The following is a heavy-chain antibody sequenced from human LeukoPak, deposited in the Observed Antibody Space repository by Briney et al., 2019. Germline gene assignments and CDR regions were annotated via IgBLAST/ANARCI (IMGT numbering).Heavy chain of an antibody. CDR2: INPNNGGT. V-gene: IGHV1-2*02. CDR1: GYTFTGYY. CDR3: AREISSTIFGALRSDAFDI. D-gene: IGHD3-3*01. J-gene: IGHJ3*02. Sequence: ASVKVSCKASGYTFTGYYMHWVRQAPGQGLEWMGWINPNNGGTNYAQKFQGRVTMTRDTSISTAYMELSRLRSDDTAVYYCAREISSTIFGALRSDAFDIWGQGTMVTVSS.